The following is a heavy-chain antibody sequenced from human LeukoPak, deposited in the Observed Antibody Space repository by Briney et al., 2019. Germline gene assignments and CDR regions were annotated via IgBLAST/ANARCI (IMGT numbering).Heavy chain of an antibody. CDR2: IYYSGST. D-gene: IGHD3-3*01. CDR3: ARTNYDFWSAVDY. Sequence: SETLSLTCTVSGGSVSSGSCFWSWIRQPPGKGQEWIGYIYYSGSTNYNPSLKSRVTISMDTSKNQFSLKLSSVTAADTAVYYCARTNYDFWSAVDYWGQGTLVTVSS. V-gene: IGHV4-61*01. J-gene: IGHJ4*02. CDR1: GGSVSSGSCF.